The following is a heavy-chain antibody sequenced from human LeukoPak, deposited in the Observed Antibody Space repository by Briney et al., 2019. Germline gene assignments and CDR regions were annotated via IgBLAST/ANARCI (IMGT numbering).Heavy chain of an antibody. Sequence: GGSLRLSCAASGFTFSSYWMHWVRQAPGKGLVWISRISSDGSTTNYADSVKGRFTISRDNAKNTLYLQMNNLRAEDTAVFYCLAGYYYNDMDVWGKGTTVTVSS. CDR1: GFTFSSYW. V-gene: IGHV3-74*01. J-gene: IGHJ6*03. D-gene: IGHD2-15*01. CDR2: ISSDGSTT. CDR3: LAGYYYNDMDV.